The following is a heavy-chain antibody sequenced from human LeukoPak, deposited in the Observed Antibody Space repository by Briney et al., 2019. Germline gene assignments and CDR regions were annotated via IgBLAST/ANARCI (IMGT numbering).Heavy chain of an antibody. Sequence: SETLPLTCTVSGGSISSSSYSWGWIRQPPGKGLEWIGSIYYSGSTYYNPSLKSRVTISVDMSKNQFSMKLSSVTAADTAVYYCARAQYYYYYYMDVWGKGTTVTVSS. CDR3: ARAQYYYYYYMDV. CDR1: GGSISSSSYS. V-gene: IGHV4-39*01. CDR2: IYYSGST. J-gene: IGHJ6*03.